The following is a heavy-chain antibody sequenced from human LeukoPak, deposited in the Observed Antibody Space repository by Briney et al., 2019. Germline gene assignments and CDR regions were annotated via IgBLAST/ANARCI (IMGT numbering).Heavy chain of an antibody. CDR2: IKQDGSEK. Sequence: GGSLRLSCAASGFTFSSYWMSWVRQAPGKGLEWVANIKQDGSEKYYVDSVKGRFTISRDNAKNSLYLQMNSLRAEDTAVYYCARDRYDILTGYLVFDYWGQGTLATVS. J-gene: IGHJ4*02. D-gene: IGHD3-9*01. CDR1: GFTFSSYW. CDR3: ARDRYDILTGYLVFDY. V-gene: IGHV3-7*01.